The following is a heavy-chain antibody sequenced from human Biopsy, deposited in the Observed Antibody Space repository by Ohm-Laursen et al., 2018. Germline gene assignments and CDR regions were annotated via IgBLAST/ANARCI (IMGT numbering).Heavy chain of an antibody. D-gene: IGHD1-26*01. J-gene: IGHJ4*02. Sequence: GTLSLTCTGSGGSIGSFFWSCIRQPPGKGLVWIGYSYYSGSTNYNPSLRSRVTISVDRSKNQFSLELSSVTAADTAVYYCARVGAGAPSIDYFDYWGQGALVTVSS. CDR2: SYYSGST. CDR1: GGSIGSFF. V-gene: IGHV4-59*01. CDR3: ARVGAGAPSIDYFDY.